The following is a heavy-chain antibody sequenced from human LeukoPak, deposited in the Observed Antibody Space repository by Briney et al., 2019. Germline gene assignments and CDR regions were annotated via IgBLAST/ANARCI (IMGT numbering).Heavy chain of an antibody. CDR1: GFTFSNHG. J-gene: IGHJ4*02. CDR3: AGKAAAYYFVY. Sequence: GGSLRLSCAASGFTFSNHGMHWVRPAPGKGLEWVTFMQYDGSEEYYADSVKGRFTISRDNSKNTLYLQMDSLRGEDTAVYYCAGKAAAYYFVYWGQGTLVTVSS. V-gene: IGHV3-30*02. CDR2: MQYDGSEE. D-gene: IGHD2-2*01.